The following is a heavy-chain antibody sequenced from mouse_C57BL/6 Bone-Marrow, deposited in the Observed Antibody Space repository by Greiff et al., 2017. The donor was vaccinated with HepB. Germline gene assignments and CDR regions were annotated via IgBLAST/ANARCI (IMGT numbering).Heavy chain of an antibody. CDR1: GFSLTSYG. Sequence: QVQLQQSGPGLVQPSQSLSITCTVSGFSLTSYGVHWVRQSPGKGLEWLGVIWSGGSTDYNAAFISRLSISKDNSTSQVFFKMNSLQADDTAIYYCATQFPDYYYWGQGTSVTVSS. CDR2: IWSGGST. CDR3: ATQFPDYYY. D-gene: IGHD1-1*01. V-gene: IGHV2-2*01. J-gene: IGHJ4*01.